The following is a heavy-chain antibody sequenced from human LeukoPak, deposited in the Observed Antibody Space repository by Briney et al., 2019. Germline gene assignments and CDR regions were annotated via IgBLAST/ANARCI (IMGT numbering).Heavy chain of an antibody. CDR1: GYIFTSSD. J-gene: IGHJ4*02. CDR2: TNPNSGKT. D-gene: IGHD6-13*01. Sequence: GASVKVSCKASGYIFTSSDINWVRQAPGQGLEWMGWTNPNSGKTGYARKFQGRVTMTKNTSISTAYMEVSSLGYDDTAIYYCARGRPGLASAGTYDFWGQGTLITVSS. V-gene: IGHV1-8*01. CDR3: ARGRPGLASAGTYDF.